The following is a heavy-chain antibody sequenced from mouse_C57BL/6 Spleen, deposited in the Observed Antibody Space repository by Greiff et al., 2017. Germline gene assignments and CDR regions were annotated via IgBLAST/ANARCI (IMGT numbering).Heavy chain of an antibody. J-gene: IGHJ4*01. CDR3: AINTYGNYFYYYAMDY. CDR1: GFTFTDYY. V-gene: IGHV7-3*01. Sequence: EVKVVESGGGLVQPGGSLSLSCAASGFTFTDYYMSWVRQPPGKALEWLGFIRNKANGYTTEYSASVKGRFTNSRDNSQSILYLQMNALRAEDSATYYCAINTYGNYFYYYAMDYWGQGTSVTVSS. D-gene: IGHD2-1*01. CDR2: IRNKANGYTT.